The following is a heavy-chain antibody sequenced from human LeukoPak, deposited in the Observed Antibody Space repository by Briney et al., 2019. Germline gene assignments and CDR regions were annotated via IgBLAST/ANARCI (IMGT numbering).Heavy chain of an antibody. D-gene: IGHD1-1*01. J-gene: IGHJ5*02. CDR3: ARAPTGTGGWNWFDP. CDR1: GGSISSYY. Sequence: SETLSLTCTVSGGSISSYYWSWIRQPAGKGLELIGRIYTSGTTNYNPSLKSRVTMSVDTSKNRFSLKLSSVTATDTAVYYCARAPTGTGGWNWFDPWGQGTLVTVSS. V-gene: IGHV4-4*07. CDR2: IYTSGTT.